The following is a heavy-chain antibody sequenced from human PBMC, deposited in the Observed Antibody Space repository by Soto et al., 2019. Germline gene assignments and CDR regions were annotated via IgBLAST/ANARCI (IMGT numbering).Heavy chain of an antibody. V-gene: IGHV1-18*01. J-gene: IGHJ6*02. Sequence: ASVKVSCKASGYTFTRSGISWVRQAPGQGPEWMGWISSYNGDTNYAQTFQGRVTMTTDTSTSTAYMELRSLRSDDTAVYYCAREDSSGWYGTYYYYYGMDVWG. CDR3: AREDSSGWYGTYYYYYGMDV. D-gene: IGHD6-19*01. CDR1: GYTFTRSG. CDR2: ISSYNGDT.